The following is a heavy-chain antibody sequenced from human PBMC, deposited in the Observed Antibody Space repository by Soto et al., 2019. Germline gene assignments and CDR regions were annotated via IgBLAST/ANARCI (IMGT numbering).Heavy chain of an antibody. CDR2: INHSGST. D-gene: IGHD6-13*01. CDR3: ARGLAAAPGWFDP. Sequence: SETLSLTCAVYGGSFSGYYWSWIRQPPGKGLEWIGEINHSGSTNYNPSLKSRVTISVDTSKNQFSLKLSSVTAADTAVYYCARGLAAAPGWFDPWGQGTLVTVS. J-gene: IGHJ5*02. V-gene: IGHV4-34*01. CDR1: GGSFSGYY.